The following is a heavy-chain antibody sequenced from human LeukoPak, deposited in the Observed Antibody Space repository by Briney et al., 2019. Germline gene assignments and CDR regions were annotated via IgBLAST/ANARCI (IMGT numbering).Heavy chain of an antibody. Sequence: GGSLRLSCAASGFTVSSNYMSWVRQAPGKGLEWVSGISWNSGSIGYADSVKGRFTISRDNAKNSLYLQMNSLRAEDTALYYCAKDRNYYDSSGVFDYWGQGTLVTVSS. J-gene: IGHJ4*02. CDR1: GFTVSSNY. CDR2: ISWNSGSI. V-gene: IGHV3-9*01. CDR3: AKDRNYYDSSGVFDY. D-gene: IGHD3-22*01.